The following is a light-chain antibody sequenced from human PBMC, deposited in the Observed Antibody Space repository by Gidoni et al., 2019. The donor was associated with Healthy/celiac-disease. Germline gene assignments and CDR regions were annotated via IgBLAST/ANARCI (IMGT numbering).Light chain of an antibody. V-gene: IGKV4-1*01. CDR2: WAS. J-gene: IGKJ4*01. CDR1: QSVLYSSNNKNY. CDR3: QQYYSTPNT. Sequence: DIVMTQPPYSLAVSMGERATINCKSSQSVLYSSNNKNYLAWYQQKPGQPPKLLIYWASTRESGVPERFSGSGSGTDFTLTISSLQAEDVAVYYCQQYYSTPNTFGGGTKVEIK.